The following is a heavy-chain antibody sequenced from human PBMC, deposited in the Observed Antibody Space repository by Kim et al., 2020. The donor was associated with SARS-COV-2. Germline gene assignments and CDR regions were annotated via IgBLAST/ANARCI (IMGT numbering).Heavy chain of an antibody. D-gene: IGHD3-10*01. V-gene: IGHV4-61*02. J-gene: IGHJ2*01. CDR3: ARAPSLGAVGGWYFDL. Sequence: SLKSRVTISVDTSKNQFSLKLSSVTAADTAVYYCARAPSLGAVGGWYFDLWGRGTLVTVSS.